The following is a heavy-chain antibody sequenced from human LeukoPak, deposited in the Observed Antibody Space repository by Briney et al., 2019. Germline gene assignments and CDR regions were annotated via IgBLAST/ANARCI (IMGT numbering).Heavy chain of an antibody. CDR1: GGSISSYY. Sequence: SETLSLTCTVSGGSISSYYWSWVRQPPGKGVGWVGYIYYSGSTNYNPSLKSRVTISIDTSKSQFSLKVSSVTAADTAVYYCARHGTTGTNLNWFDPWGQGTLVTVSS. D-gene: IGHD1-1*01. V-gene: IGHV4-59*01. J-gene: IGHJ5*02. CDR2: IYYSGST. CDR3: ARHGTTGTNLNWFDP.